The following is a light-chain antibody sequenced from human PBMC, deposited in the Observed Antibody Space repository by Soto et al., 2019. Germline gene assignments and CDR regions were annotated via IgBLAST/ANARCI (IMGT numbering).Light chain of an antibody. J-gene: IGKJ4*01. CDR1: QDLSNF. CDR3: QQLKSPLT. Sequence: DIQLTQSPSFLSASVGDTVTITCRASQDLSNFLAWYQQKPGKAPKLLISPTSTSQSGVTSRFSASDSETEFTLTITSLQPEDFATYFCQQLKSPLTFGGGTKVEIK. CDR2: PTS. V-gene: IGKV1-9*01.